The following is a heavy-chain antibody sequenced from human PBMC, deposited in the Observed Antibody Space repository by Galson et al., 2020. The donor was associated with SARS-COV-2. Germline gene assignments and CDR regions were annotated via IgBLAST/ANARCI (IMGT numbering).Heavy chain of an antibody. J-gene: IGHJ2*01. V-gene: IGHV1-24*01. CDR1: GDTLSELS. CDR2: FNPEDGET. D-gene: IGHD3-10*01. CDR3: ATTDFRTRGALNPGGWFFDL. Sequence: ASVKVSCKVGGDTLSELSMHWVRQAPGKGLEWMGGFNPEDGETIYSKKFQGRVTMTEDTFTDTAYMELNSLKSEDTAVYYCATTDFRTRGALNPGGWFFDLWGRGTLVTICS.